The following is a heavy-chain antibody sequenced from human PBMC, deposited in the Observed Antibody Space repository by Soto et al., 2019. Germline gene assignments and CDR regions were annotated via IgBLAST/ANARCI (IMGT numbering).Heavy chain of an antibody. CDR2: IYHSGST. D-gene: IGHD3-10*01. CDR1: GGSISSSNW. Sequence: PSETLSLTCAVSGGSISSSNWWSWVRQPPGKGLEWIGEIYHSGSTNYNPSLKSRVTISVDTSKNQFSLNLTSVTAADTAVYYCATQGFGVLHGLVDVWGQGTTVTVSS. V-gene: IGHV4-4*02. CDR3: ATQGFGVLHGLVDV. J-gene: IGHJ6*02.